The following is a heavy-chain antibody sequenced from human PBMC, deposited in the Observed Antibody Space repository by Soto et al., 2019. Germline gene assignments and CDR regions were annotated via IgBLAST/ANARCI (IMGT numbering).Heavy chain of an antibody. V-gene: IGHV4-31*03. Sequence: QVQLQESGPGLVKPSQTLSLACTVSGGSISSGDYYWTWIRQLPGKGLEWIGYIDHGGGTSYNPSLKSRVYMSVDPSKNHFSLSLSSVTAADTAVYYCARESSIGSYYFDNWGQGTLVTVSP. J-gene: IGHJ4*02. CDR3: ARESSIGSYYFDN. D-gene: IGHD3-22*01. CDR2: IDHGGGT. CDR1: GGSISSGDYY.